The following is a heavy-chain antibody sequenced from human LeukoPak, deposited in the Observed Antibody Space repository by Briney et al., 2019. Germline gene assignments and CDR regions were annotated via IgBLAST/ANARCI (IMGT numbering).Heavy chain of an antibody. CDR2: INPNSGGT. Sequence: ASVKVSCKASVYTFTGYYMHWVRQAPGQGLEWMGWINPNSGGTNYAQKFQGRVTMTRDTSISTAYMELSRLRSDDTAVYYCARDHDILTGYSPGWFDPWGQGTLVTVSS. CDR1: VYTFTGYY. V-gene: IGHV1-2*02. D-gene: IGHD3-9*01. CDR3: ARDHDILTGYSPGWFDP. J-gene: IGHJ5*02.